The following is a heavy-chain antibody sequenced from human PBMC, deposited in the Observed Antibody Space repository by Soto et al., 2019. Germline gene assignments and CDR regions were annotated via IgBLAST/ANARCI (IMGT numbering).Heavy chain of an antibody. J-gene: IGHJ4*02. CDR3: VSDRGYGHASVPYS. V-gene: IGHV3-30*03. Sequence: QAQLVESGGGVVQPGRSLRLSCAASGFAFSSYGMHWVRQAPGTGLEWVAVISYDGSLQYYADSVKGRLTISRDNSKNMVLLQISSLRAEDTAVYYWVSDRGYGHASVPYSWGQGTLVSVSS. CDR2: ISYDGSLQ. D-gene: IGHD5-18*01. CDR1: GFAFSSYG.